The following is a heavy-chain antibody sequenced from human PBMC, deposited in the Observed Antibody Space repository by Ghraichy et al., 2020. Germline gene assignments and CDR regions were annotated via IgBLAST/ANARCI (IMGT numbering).Heavy chain of an antibody. V-gene: IGHV4-59*01. D-gene: IGHD6-6*01. CDR2: IYYSKST. J-gene: IGHJ4*02. Sequence: SETLSLTCTVSGGSISSNYWSWIRQPPGKGLEWIGYIYYSKSTNYNPSLKSRVTISVDTSKNQFSLKLSSVTAADTAVYYCARGGARIAAHLDYWGQGTLVTVSS. CDR1: GGSISSNY. CDR3: ARGGARIAAHLDY.